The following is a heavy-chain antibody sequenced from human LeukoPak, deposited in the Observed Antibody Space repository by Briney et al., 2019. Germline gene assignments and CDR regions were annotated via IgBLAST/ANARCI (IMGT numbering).Heavy chain of an antibody. CDR2: VWYDGRNR. CDR3: ARLWGGNGYSGGSLNL. D-gene: IGHD3-16*01. J-gene: IGHJ5*02. CDR1: GYTFIRHG. V-gene: IGHV3-33*01. Sequence: LSGGPLRLFCAASGYTFIRHGIHWARQAPGRGREGVAVVWYDGRNRDYADSVKVRFTISKDNSNNMVFLQMDRLRAEDTAVYYCARLWGGNGYSGGSLNLWGQGTLVTVSS.